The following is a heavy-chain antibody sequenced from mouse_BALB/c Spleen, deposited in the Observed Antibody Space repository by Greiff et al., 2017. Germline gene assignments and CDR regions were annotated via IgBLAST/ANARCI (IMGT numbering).Heavy chain of an antibody. CDR3: ARGGYGDYVAY. Sequence: EVKLVEFWGGFVQPGGFRKLFCAASGFTFSSLRMHWVRQAPEKGLEWVAYICSGSSTIYYADTVKGRFTIYRDNPMNTLFLQMTSLRTEDTALYYCARGGYGDYVAYWGQGTLVTVSA. CDR1: GFTFSSLR. V-gene: IGHV5-17*02. J-gene: IGHJ3*01. CDR2: ICSGSSTI. D-gene: IGHD2-13*01.